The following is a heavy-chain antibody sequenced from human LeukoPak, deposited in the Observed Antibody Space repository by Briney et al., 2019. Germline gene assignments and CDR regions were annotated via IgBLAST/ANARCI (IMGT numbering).Heavy chain of an antibody. CDR2: ISYDGSNK. V-gene: IGHV3-30*18. J-gene: IGHJ4*02. Sequence: GGSLRLSCAASGFTFSSYGMHWVRQAPGKGLEWVAVISYDGSNKYYADSVKGRFTISRDNSKNTLYLQMNSLRAEDTAVYYCAKEGRWFGELLREPYYFDYWGQGTLATVSS. CDR3: AKEGRWFGELLREPYYFDY. CDR1: GFTFSSYG. D-gene: IGHD3-10*01.